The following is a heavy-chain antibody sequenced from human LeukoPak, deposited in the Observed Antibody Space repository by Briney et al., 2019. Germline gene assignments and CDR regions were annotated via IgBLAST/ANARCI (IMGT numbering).Heavy chain of an antibody. Sequence: ASVKVSCKASGYTFTGYYMHWVRQAPGRGLEWMGWINPNSGGTNYAQKFQGRVTMTRVTSISTAYMELSRLRSDDTAVYYCAREYYDSSGRRIDYWGQGTLVTVSS. D-gene: IGHD3-22*01. CDR3: AREYYDSSGRRIDY. CDR2: INPNSGGT. V-gene: IGHV1-2*02. J-gene: IGHJ4*02. CDR1: GYTFTGYY.